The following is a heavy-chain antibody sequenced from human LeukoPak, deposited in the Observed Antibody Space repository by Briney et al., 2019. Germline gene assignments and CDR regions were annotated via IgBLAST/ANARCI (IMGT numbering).Heavy chain of an antibody. J-gene: IGHJ4*02. CDR3: ARGSRENYDYVWGSYRPLCFDY. V-gene: IGHV4-61*02. CDR1: GGSISSGSYY. CDR2: IYTSGST. Sequence: SQTLSLTCTVSGGSISSGSYYWSWIRQPAGKGLEWIGRIYTSGSTNYNPSLKSRVTISVDTSKNQFSLKLSSVTAADTAVYYCARGSRENYDYVWGSYRPLCFDYWGQGTLVTVSS. D-gene: IGHD3-16*02.